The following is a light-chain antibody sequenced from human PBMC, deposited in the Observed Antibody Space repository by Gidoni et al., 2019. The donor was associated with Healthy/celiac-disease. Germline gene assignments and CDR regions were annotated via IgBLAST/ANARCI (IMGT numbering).Light chain of an antibody. J-gene: IGKJ2*01. Sequence: IPMPQSPSSLSASVGDSVTITFRASQSIISYLNWYQQKPGKAPKLLIYAASSLQSGVPERFSGSGSGTDFTLTISSLQPEDVATYHCQQSYSTPSTFGQGTKLEIK. CDR1: QSIISY. CDR3: QQSYSTPST. CDR2: AAS. V-gene: IGKV1-39*01.